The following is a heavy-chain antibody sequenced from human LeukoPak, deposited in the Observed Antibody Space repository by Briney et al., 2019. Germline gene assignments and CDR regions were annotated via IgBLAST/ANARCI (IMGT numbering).Heavy chain of an antibody. CDR2: IRSKAYGGTT. CDR3: TRDPDYDFWSGYFFDY. CDR1: GFTFGDYA. D-gene: IGHD3-3*01. V-gene: IGHV3-49*03. J-gene: IGHJ4*02. Sequence: PGGSLRFSCTASGFTFGDYAMSWFRQAPGKGLEWVGFIRSKAYGGTTEYAASVKGRFTISRDDSKSIAYLQMNSLKTEDTAVYYCTRDPDYDFWSGYFFDYWGQGTLVTVSS.